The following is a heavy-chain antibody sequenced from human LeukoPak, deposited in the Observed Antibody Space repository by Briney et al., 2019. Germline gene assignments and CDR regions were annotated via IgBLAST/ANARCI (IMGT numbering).Heavy chain of an antibody. CDR3: ARGDYAGRLFDY. CDR2: INHSGST. CDR1: GGSFSGHY. D-gene: IGHD4-17*01. V-gene: IGHV4-34*01. Sequence: SETLSLTCAAYGGSFSGHYWSWIRQPPGKGLEWIGEINHSGSTNYNPSLKSRVTISVDTSKNQFSLKLSSVTAADTAVYYCARGDYAGRLFDYWGQGTLVTVSS. J-gene: IGHJ4*02.